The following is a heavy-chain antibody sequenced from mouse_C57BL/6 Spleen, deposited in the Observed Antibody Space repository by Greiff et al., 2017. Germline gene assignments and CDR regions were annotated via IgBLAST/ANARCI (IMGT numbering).Heavy chain of an antibody. CDR3: ARDYCSNYWFAY. V-gene: IGHV1-72*01. CDR2: IDPNSGGT. D-gene: IGHD2-5*01. CDR1: GYTFTSYW. J-gene: IGHJ3*01. Sequence: QVHVKQPGAELVKPGASVKLSCKASGYTFTSYWMHWVKQRPGRGLEWIGRIDPNSGGTKYNEQFKSKATLTADKPSSTAYMQLSSLTTESSAVYDCARDYCSNYWFAYWGQGTLVTVSA.